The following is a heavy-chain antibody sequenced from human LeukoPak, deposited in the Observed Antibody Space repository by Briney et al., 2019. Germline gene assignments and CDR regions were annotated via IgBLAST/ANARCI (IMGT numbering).Heavy chain of an antibody. CDR2: ISSSGGST. D-gene: IGHD6-19*01. Sequence: PGGSLRLSCAVSGFTFSSYAMSWVRQAPGKGLEWVSSISSSGGSTYYADSVKGRFTISRDNSKNTLYVQMNSLRAEDTAVYYCARDSSGWYGGFDYWGQGTLVTVSS. CDR1: GFTFSSYA. J-gene: IGHJ4*02. CDR3: ARDSSGWYGGFDY. V-gene: IGHV3-23*01.